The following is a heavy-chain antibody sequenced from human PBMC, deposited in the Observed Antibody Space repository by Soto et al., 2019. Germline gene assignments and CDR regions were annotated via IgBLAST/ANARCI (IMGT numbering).Heavy chain of an antibody. CDR1: GYSFTGYS. V-gene: IGHV1-2*02. D-gene: IGHD4-17*01. CDR3: ARGRWGTDDYGGLIDN. Sequence: QVQLVQSGAEVKEPGASVKVSCKTPGYSFTGYSIHWVRQAPGQGLEWMGWVYGNSGDTRYSQRFQGRVTMTRDTSTSTAYMELSRLTSDDTAVFYCARGRWGTDDYGGLIDNWGQGTLVTVSS. CDR2: VYGNSGDT. J-gene: IGHJ4*02.